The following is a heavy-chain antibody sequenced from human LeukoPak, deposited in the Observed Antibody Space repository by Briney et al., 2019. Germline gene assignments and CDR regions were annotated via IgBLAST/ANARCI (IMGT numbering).Heavy chain of an antibody. D-gene: IGHD3-3*01. V-gene: IGHV3-30-3*01. CDR1: GFTFSSYA. Sequence: GGSLRLSCAASGFTFSSYAMHWVRQAPGKGLEWVAVISYDGSNKYYADSVKGRFTISRDNSKNTLYLQMNSLRAEDTAVYYCARDRDTIFGVVIELNYFDYWGQGTLVTVSS. CDR3: ARDRDTIFGVVIELNYFDY. CDR2: ISYDGSNK. J-gene: IGHJ4*02.